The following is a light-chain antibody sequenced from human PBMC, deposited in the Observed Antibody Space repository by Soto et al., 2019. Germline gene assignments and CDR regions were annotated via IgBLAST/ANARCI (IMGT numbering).Light chain of an antibody. Sequence: EIVLTQSPGTLSLSPGERATLSCRASQSVSNRYLAWYQQKPGQGPRLLISGASTRATGIPDRFSGSGSGTDFTLTISRLEPEDFAVYYCQQYGNSRWTFGQGTKVEIK. V-gene: IGKV3-20*01. CDR3: QQYGNSRWT. CDR1: QSVSNRY. CDR2: GAS. J-gene: IGKJ1*01.